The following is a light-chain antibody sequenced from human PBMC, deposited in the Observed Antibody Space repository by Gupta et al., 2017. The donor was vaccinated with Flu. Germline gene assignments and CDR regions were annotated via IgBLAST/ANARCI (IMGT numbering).Light chain of an antibody. Sequence: PATLSLSPGGRATLSCRASQKVGTCLGCHQQNRGQGPRLLIYGASNTGTGLPARFSGSASATDFTLTIRIRAPEDFAVYCCQRGNNRPLTFGEGTPVDIK. CDR1: QKVGTC. CDR3: QRGNNRPLT. V-gene: IGKV3-11*01. J-gene: IGKJ5*01. CDR2: GAS.